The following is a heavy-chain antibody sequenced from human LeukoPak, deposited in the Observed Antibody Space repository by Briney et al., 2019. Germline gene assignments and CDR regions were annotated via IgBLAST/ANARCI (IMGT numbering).Heavy chain of an antibody. J-gene: IGHJ3*02. CDR2: INPNSGGT. D-gene: IGHD6-19*01. V-gene: IGHV1-2*02. CDR1: GYTFTGYY. Sequence: GASVKVSCKASGYTFTGYYMHWVRQAPGQGLEWMGWINPNSGGTNYAQKFQGRVTMTRDTSISTAYMELSRLRSDDTAVYYCARDLSGGYKDAFDIWGQGTMVTVSS. CDR3: ARDLSGGYKDAFDI.